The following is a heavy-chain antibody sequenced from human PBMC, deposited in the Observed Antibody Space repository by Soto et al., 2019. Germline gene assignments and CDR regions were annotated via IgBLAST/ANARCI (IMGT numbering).Heavy chain of an antibody. J-gene: IGHJ4*02. Sequence: GGSLRLSCAASGFTFSSYGMHWVRQAPGKGLEWVAVISYDGSNKYYADSVKGRFTIARDNSNNTLYLQMNSLRAEETAVYYCAKAGDTAMVREGGIDYWGQGTLVTVSS. CDR1: GFTFSSYG. V-gene: IGHV3-30*18. D-gene: IGHD5-18*01. CDR3: AKAGDTAMVREGGIDY. CDR2: ISYDGSNK.